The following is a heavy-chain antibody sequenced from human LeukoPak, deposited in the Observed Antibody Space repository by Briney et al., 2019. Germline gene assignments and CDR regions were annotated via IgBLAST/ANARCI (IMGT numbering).Heavy chain of an antibody. J-gene: IGHJ4*02. Sequence: PGGSLRLSCAASGFTFDDYAMHWVRQAPGKGLEWVSGISWNSGSIGYADSVKGRFTISRDNAKNSLYLQMNSLRAEDTALYYCAKGVLSYSSSWLDYWGQGTLVTVSS. CDR1: GFTFDDYA. CDR2: ISWNSGSI. D-gene: IGHD6-13*01. V-gene: IGHV3-9*01. CDR3: AKGVLSYSSSWLDY.